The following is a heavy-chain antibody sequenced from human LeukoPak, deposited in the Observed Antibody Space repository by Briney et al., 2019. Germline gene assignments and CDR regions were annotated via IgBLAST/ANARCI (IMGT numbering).Heavy chain of an antibody. V-gene: IGHV1-2*02. J-gene: IGHJ4*02. CDR3: SSHYGPGPL. CDR2: IHPGTGDT. Sequence: GASVKVSCKALGYSFRDHHVIWVRQAPGQGLEWMGWIHPGTGDTKFGQNFQGRLTMTWDTSITTAYMDLIELTSDDTAVYYCSSHYGPGPLWGQGTLVTASS. CDR1: GYSFRDHH. D-gene: IGHD3-10*01.